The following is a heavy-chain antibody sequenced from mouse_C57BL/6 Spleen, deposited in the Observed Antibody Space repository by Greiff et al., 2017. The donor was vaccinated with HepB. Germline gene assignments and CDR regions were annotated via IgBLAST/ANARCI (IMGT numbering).Heavy chain of an antibody. V-gene: IGHV1-76*01. J-gene: IGHJ4*01. CDR3: ARQLRHGVYYAMDY. D-gene: IGHD3-2*02. Sequence: VKLMESGAELVRPGASVKLSCKASGYTFTDYYINWVKQRPGQGLEWIARIYPGSGNTYYNEKFKGKATLTAEKSSSTAYMQLSSLTSEDSAVYFCARQLRHGVYYAMDYWGQGASVTVSS. CDR1: GYTFTDYY. CDR2: IYPGSGNT.